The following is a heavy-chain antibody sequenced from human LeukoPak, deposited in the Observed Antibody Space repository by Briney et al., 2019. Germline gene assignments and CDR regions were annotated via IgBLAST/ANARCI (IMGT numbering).Heavy chain of an antibody. J-gene: IGHJ4*02. V-gene: IGHV3-21*01. CDR2: ISSSSSYI. CDR1: GFTFSSYS. D-gene: IGHD6-13*01. Sequence: GGSLRLSCAASGFTFSSYSMNWVRQVPGKGLEWVSSISSSSSYIYYADSVKGRFTISRDNAKNSLYLQMNSLRAEDTAVYYCARGGRDVIAAAGTIGYWGQGTLVTVSS. CDR3: ARGGRDVIAAAGTIGY.